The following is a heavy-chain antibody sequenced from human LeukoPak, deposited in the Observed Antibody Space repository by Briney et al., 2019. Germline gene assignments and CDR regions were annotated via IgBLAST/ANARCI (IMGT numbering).Heavy chain of an antibody. CDR2: IYHSGST. CDR3: ARALTPESAFDY. CDR1: GYSISSGYY. V-gene: IGHV4-38-2*01. J-gene: IGHJ4*02. Sequence: PSETLSHTCAVSGYSISSGYYWGWIRQPPGKGLEWIGSIYHSGSTYYNPSLKSRVTISVDTSKNQFSLKLSSVTAADTAVYCCARALTPESAFDYWGQGTLVTVSS.